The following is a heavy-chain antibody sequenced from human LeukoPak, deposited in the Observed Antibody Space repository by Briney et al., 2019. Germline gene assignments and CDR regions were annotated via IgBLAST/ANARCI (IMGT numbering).Heavy chain of an antibody. Sequence: SETLSLTCAVYGGSFSGYYWSWIRQPPGKGLEWIGEINHSGSTNYNPSLKSRVTISVDTSKNQFSLKLSSVTAADTAVYYCARASVWLGYAFDIWGQGTMVTVSS. CDR3: ARASVWLGYAFDI. V-gene: IGHV4-34*01. CDR2: INHSGST. D-gene: IGHD3-16*01. J-gene: IGHJ3*02. CDR1: GGSFSGYY.